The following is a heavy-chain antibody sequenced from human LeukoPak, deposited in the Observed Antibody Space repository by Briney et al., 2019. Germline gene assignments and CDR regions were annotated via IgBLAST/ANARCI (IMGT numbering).Heavy chain of an antibody. Sequence: GQPLKISCHRLVSRFTSYWIGWVRQMPGKGLEWMGMIYPGDSDTRYSPSFQGHVTISADKSISTAYLQWNSLKASDTAMYYCARHIADCGGDCPFDYWGQGTLVTVSS. D-gene: IGHD2-21*02. CDR2: IYPGDSDT. CDR3: ARHIADCGGDCPFDY. CDR1: VSRFTSYW. J-gene: IGHJ4*02. V-gene: IGHV5-51*01.